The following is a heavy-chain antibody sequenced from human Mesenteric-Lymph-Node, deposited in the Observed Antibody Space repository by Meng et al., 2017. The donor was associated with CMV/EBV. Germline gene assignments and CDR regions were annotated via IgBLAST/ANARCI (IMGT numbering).Heavy chain of an antibody. D-gene: IGHD2-2*01. J-gene: IGHJ5*02. CDR1: ISSSSYY. V-gene: IGHV4-39*07. CDR2: IYYSGST. Sequence: ISSSSYYWGWIRQPPGEGLEWIGSIYYSGSTYYNPSLKSRVTISVDTSKNQFSLKLSSVTAADTAVYYCARESLIVVVPAARVGWFDPWGQGTLVTVSS. CDR3: ARESLIVVVPAARVGWFDP.